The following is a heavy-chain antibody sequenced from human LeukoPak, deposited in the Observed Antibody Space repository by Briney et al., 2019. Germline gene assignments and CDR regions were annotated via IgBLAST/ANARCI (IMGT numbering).Heavy chain of an antibody. D-gene: IGHD2-2*01. CDR2: IYPGDSDT. V-gene: IGHV5-51*01. CDR1: GYSFTSYW. CDR3: ARRYCSSTSCYGVYYFDY. J-gene: IGHJ4*02. Sequence: GESLKISCKGSGYSFTSYWIGWVRQMPGKGLEWMGIIYPGDSDTRYSPSFQGQVTISADKSISIAYLQWSSPKASDTAMYYCARRYCSSTSCYGVYYFDYWGQGTLVTVSS.